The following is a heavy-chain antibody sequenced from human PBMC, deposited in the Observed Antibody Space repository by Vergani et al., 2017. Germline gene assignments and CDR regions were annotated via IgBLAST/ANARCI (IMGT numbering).Heavy chain of an antibody. CDR3: ARGDIVVVPAARLYYYYYMDV. Sequence: QLQLQESGPGLVKPSETLSLTCTVSGGSISSSSYYWGWIRQPPGKGLEWIGSIYYSGSTYYNPSLKSRVTISVDTSKNQFSLKLTSVTAADTAVYYCARGDIVVVPAARLYYYYYMDVWGKGTTVTVSS. CDR2: IYYSGST. J-gene: IGHJ6*03. V-gene: IGHV4-39*07. D-gene: IGHD2-2*01. CDR1: GGSISSSSYY.